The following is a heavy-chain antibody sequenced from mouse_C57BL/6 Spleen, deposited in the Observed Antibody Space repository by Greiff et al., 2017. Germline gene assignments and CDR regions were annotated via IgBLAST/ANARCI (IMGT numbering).Heavy chain of an antibody. V-gene: IGHV5-9-1*02. CDR3: TRQGYYSNYGYFDV. Sequence: EVQGVESGEGLVKPGGSLKLSCAASGFTFSSYAMSWVRQTPEKRLEWVAYISSGGDYIYYADTVKGRFTISRDNARNTLYLQMSSLKSEDTAMYYCTRQGYYSNYGYFDVWGTGTTVTVSS. CDR1: GFTFSSYA. CDR2: ISSGGDYI. D-gene: IGHD2-5*01. J-gene: IGHJ1*03.